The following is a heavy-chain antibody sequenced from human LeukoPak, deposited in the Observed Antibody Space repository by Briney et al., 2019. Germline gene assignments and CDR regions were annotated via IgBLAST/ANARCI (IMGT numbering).Heavy chain of an antibody. V-gene: IGHV3-7*01. CDR1: GFTFGNYW. D-gene: IGHD6-19*01. CDR2: IKQAGNEI. J-gene: IGHJ4*02. CDR3: ASEIAVAGQGDY. Sequence: GGSLRLSCAASGFTFGNYWMSWVRQAPGKGLEWVANIKQAGNEINYVDSVKGRFTISRDNAKNSLYLQMNSLRAEDTAVYYCASEIAVAGQGDYWGQGTLVTVSS.